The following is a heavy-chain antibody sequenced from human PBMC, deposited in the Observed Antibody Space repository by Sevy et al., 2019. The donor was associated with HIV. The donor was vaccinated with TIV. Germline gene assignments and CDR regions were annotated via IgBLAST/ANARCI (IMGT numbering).Heavy chain of an antibody. CDR2: ISWNSGSI. D-gene: IGHD3-10*01. V-gene: IGHV3-9*01. CDR3: AKDLWDGSGSYYRRYYGMDV. J-gene: IGHJ6*02. Sequence: GGSLRLSCAASGFTFDDYAMHWVRQAPGKGLEWVSGISWNSGSIGYADSVKGRFTISRDNAKNSLYLQMNSLRAEDTALYYCAKDLWDGSGSYYRRYYGMDVWGQGTTVTVSS. CDR1: GFTFDDYA.